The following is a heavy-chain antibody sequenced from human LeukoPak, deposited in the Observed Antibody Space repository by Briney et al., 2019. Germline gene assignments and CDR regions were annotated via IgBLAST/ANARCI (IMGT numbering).Heavy chain of an antibody. CDR3: ARDKIAAADY. CDR1: GFTFCSYG. Sequence: PGGSLSLSCAASGFTFCSYGMHWVRQAPGKGLEWVAVIWYDGSNKYYADSVKGRFTISRDNSKNTLYLQMNSLRAEDTAVYYCARDKIAAADYWGQGTLVTVSS. J-gene: IGHJ4*02. CDR2: IWYDGSNK. D-gene: IGHD6-13*01. V-gene: IGHV3-33*01.